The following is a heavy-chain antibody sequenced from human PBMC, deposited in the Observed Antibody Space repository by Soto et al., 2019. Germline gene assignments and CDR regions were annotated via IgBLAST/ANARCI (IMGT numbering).Heavy chain of an antibody. CDR3: AKDGVNMVTTGEFGY. J-gene: IGHJ4*02. D-gene: IGHD4-17*01. V-gene: IGHV3-30*18. CDR2: ISFDGSNK. CDR1: GFTFSSYG. Sequence: QVQLVESGGGVVQPGKSLRLSCVASGFTFSSYGMHWVRQAPGKGLEWVAVISFDGSNKYYGDTVKGRFTISRDNSKNTLHLQMNSLRPEDTAVYYCAKDGVNMVTTGEFGYWGQGTLVTVSS.